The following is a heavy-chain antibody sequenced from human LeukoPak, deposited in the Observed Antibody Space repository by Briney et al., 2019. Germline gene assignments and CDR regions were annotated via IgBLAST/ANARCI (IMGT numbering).Heavy chain of an antibody. V-gene: IGHV3-7*01. CDR1: GFTFSSRW. CDR3: ARHGDYCFDL. D-gene: IGHD4-17*01. J-gene: IGHJ4*02. Sequence: GGSLRLSCAASGFTFSSRWMGWVHQAPGKGLEWVANIRNDGLTQYYLDSVKGRFTISRDHAKDSLSLQMNSLRAEETAVYFCARHGDYCFDLWGQGTLVTVSS. CDR2: IRNDGLTQ.